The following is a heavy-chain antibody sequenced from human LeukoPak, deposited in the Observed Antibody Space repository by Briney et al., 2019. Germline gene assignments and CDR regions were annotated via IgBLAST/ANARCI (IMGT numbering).Heavy chain of an antibody. D-gene: IGHD2-15*01. J-gene: IGHJ4*02. V-gene: IGHV1-2*02. Sequence: ASVKVSCKASGGTFSSYAISWVRQAPGQGLEWMVWINPNSGGTNYAQKFQGRVTMTRDTSISTVYMELSRLRSDDTAVYYCARETTPPLGYCSGGSCYEYGYWGQGTLVTVST. CDR1: GGTFSSYA. CDR2: INPNSGGT. CDR3: ARETTPPLGYCSGGSCYEYGY.